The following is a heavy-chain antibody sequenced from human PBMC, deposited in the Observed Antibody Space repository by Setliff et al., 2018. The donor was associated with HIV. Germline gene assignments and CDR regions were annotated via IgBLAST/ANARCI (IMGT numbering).Heavy chain of an antibody. CDR3: ARESFIGDYYYFDY. J-gene: IGHJ4*02. D-gene: IGHD3-10*01. V-gene: IGHV4-4*08. CDR2: IYTSGST. CDR1: GGSISTYF. Sequence: SETLSLTCTVSGGSISTYFWTWIRQPPGKGLEWIGYIYTSGSTNYNPSLKSRVTISVDTSKNQFSLKLSSVTAADTAVYYCARESFIGDYYYFDYWGQGTLVTVSS.